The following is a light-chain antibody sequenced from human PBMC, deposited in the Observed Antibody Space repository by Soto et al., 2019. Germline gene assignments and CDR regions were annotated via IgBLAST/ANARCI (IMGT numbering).Light chain of an antibody. V-gene: IGLV2-14*01. Sequence: QAVVTQPASVSGSPGQSITISCTGTNSDIGGFPYVSWYQQHPGKAPKLMIYEVSTRPSGVSNRFSGSKSGNTASLTISGLQAEDEADYYFTSYTVSTTVIFGGGTKLTVL. CDR3: TSYTVSTTVI. CDR2: EVS. CDR1: NSDIGGFPY. J-gene: IGLJ2*01.